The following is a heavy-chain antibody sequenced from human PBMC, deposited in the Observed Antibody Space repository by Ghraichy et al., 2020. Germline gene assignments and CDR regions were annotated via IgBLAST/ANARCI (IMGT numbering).Heavy chain of an antibody. CDR3: AKDAARDYDSTIYLDS. CDR1: GFASTGYS. CDR2: MSYDGSDT. Sequence: GESLNISCVASGFASTGYSMYWVRQAPGKGLEWLAIMSYDGSDTYYADSVKGRFTISRDNYKNTVFLQMNSLRVEDTAVYYCAKDAARDYDSTIYLDSWGQGTTVTVSS. J-gene: IGHJ4*02. V-gene: IGHV3-30*18. D-gene: IGHD3-22*01.